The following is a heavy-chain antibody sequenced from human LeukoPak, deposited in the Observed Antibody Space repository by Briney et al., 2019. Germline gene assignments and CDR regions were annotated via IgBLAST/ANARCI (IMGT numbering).Heavy chain of an antibody. Sequence: GGSLRLSCAASGNYWMHWVRQAPGKGLVWVSHINGDGSWTTYADSVKGRFTISKDNAKNTVYLQMNNLRAEDTAVYYCVSFYETYWGRGTLVT. CDR2: INGDGSWT. D-gene: IGHD2-2*01. V-gene: IGHV3-74*01. CDR1: GNYW. J-gene: IGHJ4*02. CDR3: VSFYETY.